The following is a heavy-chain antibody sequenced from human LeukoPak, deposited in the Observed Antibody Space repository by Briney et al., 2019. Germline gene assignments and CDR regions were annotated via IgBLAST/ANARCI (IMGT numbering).Heavy chain of an antibody. CDR1: GFTFSTYS. J-gene: IGHJ5*02. V-gene: IGHV3-23*01. CDR3: AKNGGYSYGSGA. Sequence: PGGSLRLSCAASGFTFSTYSMCWVRQAPGKGLEWVSSIGGTGGPTYYAESVKGRFSISRDNSRNTLYLQMNSLRAEDTAVYYCAKNGGYSYGSGAWGQGTLVTVSS. D-gene: IGHD5-18*01. CDR2: IGGTGGPT.